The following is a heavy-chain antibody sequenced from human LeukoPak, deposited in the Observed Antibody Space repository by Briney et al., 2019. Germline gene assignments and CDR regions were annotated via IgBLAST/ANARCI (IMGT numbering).Heavy chain of an antibody. Sequence: SSETLSLTCTVSGVSISSYYWSWIRQPPGKGLEWIGYIYYSGSTNYNPSLKSRVTISVDTSKNQFSLKLSSVTAADTAVYYCARRAVRNGGNSVGFDPWGQGTLVTVSS. J-gene: IGHJ5*02. D-gene: IGHD4-23*01. CDR3: ARRAVRNGGNSVGFDP. V-gene: IGHV4-59*01. CDR2: IYYSGST. CDR1: GVSISSYY.